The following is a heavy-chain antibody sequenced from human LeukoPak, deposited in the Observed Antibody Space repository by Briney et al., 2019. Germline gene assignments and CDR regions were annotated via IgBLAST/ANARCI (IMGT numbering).Heavy chain of an antibody. V-gene: IGHV3-74*01. J-gene: IGHJ4*02. D-gene: IGHD5-18*01. CDR2: IKTDGTST. CDR1: GFTFSSYW. Sequence: GGSLRLSCAASGFTFSSYWMHWVRQDPGTGLLWISRIKTDGTSTSYADSVKGRFTIPRDNGKSTLYLQMNSLRAEDTAMYYCARDPGENTYGYDPFDYWGQGTLVTVSS. CDR3: ARDPGENTYGYDPFDY.